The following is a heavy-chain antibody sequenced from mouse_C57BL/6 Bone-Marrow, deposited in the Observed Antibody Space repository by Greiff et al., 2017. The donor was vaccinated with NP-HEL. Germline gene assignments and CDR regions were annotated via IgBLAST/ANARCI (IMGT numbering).Heavy chain of an antibody. J-gene: IGHJ1*03. Sequence: QVQLQQPGAELVRPGSSVKLSCKASGYTFTSYWMQWVKQRPIQGLEWIGNIDPSDSETHYNQKFKDKATLTVDKSSSTAYMQLSSLTSEDSAVYYCARKHPDDYGSSYRYFDVWGTGTTVTVAS. D-gene: IGHD1-1*01. CDR2: IDPSDSET. CDR3: ARKHPDDYGSSYRYFDV. CDR1: GYTFTSYW. V-gene: IGHV1-52*01.